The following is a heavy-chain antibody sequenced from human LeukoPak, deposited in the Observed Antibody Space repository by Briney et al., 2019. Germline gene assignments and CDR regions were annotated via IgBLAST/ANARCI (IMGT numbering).Heavy chain of an antibody. J-gene: IGHJ3*02. CDR3: ARDPGRKAFDI. V-gene: IGHV1-2*02. CDR2: SSPNSGGT. D-gene: IGHD1-26*01. Sequence: ASVKVSCKASGYTFTGYYIHWVRQAPGQGLEWMGWSSPNSGGTNYAQKFQGRVTMTGDTSISTAYMELSRLRSDDTAVYYCARDPGRKAFDIWGQGTMVTVSS. CDR1: GYTFTGYY.